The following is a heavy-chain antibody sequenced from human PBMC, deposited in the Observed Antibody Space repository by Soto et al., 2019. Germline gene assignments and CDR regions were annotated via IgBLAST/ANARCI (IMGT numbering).Heavy chain of an antibody. J-gene: IGHJ3*02. CDR2: IYYSGST. CDR3: ARVERYSSGWYGKNAFDI. D-gene: IGHD6-19*01. Sequence: SETLSLTCTVSGGSISSYDWSWIRQPPGKGLEWIGYIYYSGSTNYNPSLKSRVTISVDTSKNQFSLKLSSVTDADTAVYYCARVERYSSGWYGKNAFDIWGQGTMVTVSS. CDR1: GGSISSYD. V-gene: IGHV4-59*01.